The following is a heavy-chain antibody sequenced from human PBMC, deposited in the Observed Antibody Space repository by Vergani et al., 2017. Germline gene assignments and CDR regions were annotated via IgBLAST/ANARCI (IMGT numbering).Heavy chain of an antibody. V-gene: IGHV3-23*01. CDR2: ISGSGGST. J-gene: IGHJ4*02. Sequence: EVQLLESGGGLVQPGGSLRLSCAASGFTFSSYAMSWVRQAPGKGLEWVSAISGSGGSTYYADSVKGRFTISRDNSKNTLYLQMNSLRAEDTGVYYCANMGGLLHQSGGNVFDYWGQGTLVTVSS. D-gene: IGHD2-2*02. CDR1: GFTFSSYA. CDR3: ANMGGLLHQSGGNVFDY.